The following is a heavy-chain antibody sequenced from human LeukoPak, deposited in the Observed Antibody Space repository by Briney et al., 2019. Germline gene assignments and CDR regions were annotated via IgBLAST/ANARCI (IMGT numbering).Heavy chain of an antibody. J-gene: IGHJ1*01. Sequence: GGSLRLSCVVSGFTFNKCWMNWVRQAPGKGLEWVAHINPDGRDKYYVDSVKGRFSIYRDNAENSMYLQMNSLRVEDTAVYYCTSWGDTTAEYFQRWGQGTLVTVSS. V-gene: IGHV3-7*01. CDR2: INPDGRDK. D-gene: IGHD2-21*02. CDR3: TSWGDTTAEYFQR. CDR1: GFTFNKCW.